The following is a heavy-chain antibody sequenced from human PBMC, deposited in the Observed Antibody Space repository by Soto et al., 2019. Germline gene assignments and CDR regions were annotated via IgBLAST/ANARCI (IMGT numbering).Heavy chain of an antibody. J-gene: IGHJ5*02. CDR1: GYSFTSDW. CDR2: IYPGDSDT. CDR3: ARHYYYGSGSYLSWFDP. D-gene: IGHD3-10*01. V-gene: IGHV5-51*01. Sequence: GESLKISCKGSGYSFTSDWVGWVRQMPGKGLEWMGIIYPGDSDTRYSPSFQGQVTISADKSISTAYLQWSSLKASDTAMYYCARHYYYGSGSYLSWFDPWGQGTLVTVSS.